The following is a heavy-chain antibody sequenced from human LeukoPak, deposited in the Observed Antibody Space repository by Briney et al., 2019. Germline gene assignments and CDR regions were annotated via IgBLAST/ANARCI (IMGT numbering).Heavy chain of an antibody. CDR1: GYTFTSYF. CDR2: INPNSGDT. D-gene: IGHD1-26*01. V-gene: IGHV1-2*02. CDR3: ARDWRGSYFPDF. J-gene: IGHJ4*02. Sequence: AASVKVSCKASGYTFTSYFMHWVRQAPGQGLEWMGWINPNSGDTNYAQKFQGRVTMTRDTSISTAYMDLSRLTSDDTAIYYCARDWRGSYFPDFWGQGTLVTVSS.